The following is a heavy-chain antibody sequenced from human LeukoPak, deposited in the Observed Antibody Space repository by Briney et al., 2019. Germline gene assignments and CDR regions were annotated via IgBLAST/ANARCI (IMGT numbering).Heavy chain of an antibody. V-gene: IGHV4-38-2*02. CDR1: GYSISSGYY. D-gene: IGHD6-19*01. Sequence: PSETLSLTCTVSGYSISSGYYWGWIRQPPGKWLEWIGSIYHSGSTYYNPSLKSRVTISVDTSKNQFSLKLSSVTAADTAVYYCARASGWSGGWFDPWGQGTLVTVSS. CDR2: IYHSGST. J-gene: IGHJ5*02. CDR3: ARASGWSGGWFDP.